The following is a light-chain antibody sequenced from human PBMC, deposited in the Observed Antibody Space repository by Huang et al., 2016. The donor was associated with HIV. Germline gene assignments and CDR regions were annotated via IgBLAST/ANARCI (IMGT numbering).Light chain of an antibody. CDR2: WAS. Sequence: DIVMTQSPDSLAVSLGERATINCSSSQSVLSRSNDKNYLTWYQQKPGQPPKLLIYWASTREAGVPERFSGSGSGTYFTLTIASLQAEDVAVYYCQQYYSVPRTFGQGTKVEIK. CDR1: QSVLSRSNDKNY. V-gene: IGKV4-1*01. CDR3: QQYYSVPRT. J-gene: IGKJ1*01.